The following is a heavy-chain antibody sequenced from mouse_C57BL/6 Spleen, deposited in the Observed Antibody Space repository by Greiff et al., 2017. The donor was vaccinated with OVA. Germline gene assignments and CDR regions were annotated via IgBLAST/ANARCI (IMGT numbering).Heavy chain of an antibody. CDR2: IWWDDDK. Sequence: QVQLKESGPGILQPSQTLSLTCSFSGFSLSTFGMGVGWIRHPPGKGLEWLAHIWWDDDKYYNPALKSRLTISKDTSKNQVFLKIANVDTADTATYYCARMGRTVADYYAMDYWGQGTSVTVSS. CDR1: GFSLSTFGMG. J-gene: IGHJ4*01. CDR3: ARMGRTVADYYAMDY. V-gene: IGHV8-8*01. D-gene: IGHD1-1*01.